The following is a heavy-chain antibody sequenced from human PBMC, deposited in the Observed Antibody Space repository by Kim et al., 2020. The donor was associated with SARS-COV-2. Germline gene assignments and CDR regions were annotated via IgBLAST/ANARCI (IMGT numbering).Heavy chain of an antibody. CDR3: ARGGAAAGTRWFDP. J-gene: IGHJ5*02. D-gene: IGHD6-13*01. Sequence: PSHRSRVTISVDTSKNQFSLKLSSVTAADTAVYYCARGGAAAGTRWFDPWGQGTLVTVSS. V-gene: IGHV4-34*01.